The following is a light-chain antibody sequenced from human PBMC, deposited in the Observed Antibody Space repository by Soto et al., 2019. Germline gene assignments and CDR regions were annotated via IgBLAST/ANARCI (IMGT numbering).Light chain of an antibody. CDR2: KTS. CDR1: QSISSW. CDR3: QQRSNWPPIT. J-gene: IGKJ5*01. Sequence: DIQMTQSPSTLSGSVGDRVTFTCRASQSISSWLAWYQQKPGKAPKLLIYKTSSLEGGVPSRFSGSGFGTDFTLTISSLEPEDAAVYYCQQRSNWPPITFGQGTLLEIK. V-gene: IGKV1-5*03.